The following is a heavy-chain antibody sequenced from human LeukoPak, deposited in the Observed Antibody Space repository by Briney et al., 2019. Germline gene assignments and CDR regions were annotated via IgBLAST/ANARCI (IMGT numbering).Heavy chain of an antibody. V-gene: IGHV1-2*02. Sequence: GASVKVSCKVSGYTLTELSMHWVRQAPGQGLEWMGWISPNSGGTDYAQKFQGRVTMTRDTSISTAYVELSSLTSDDTAVYYCAIQPWGSGNNWYFDLWGRGTLVTVSS. CDR3: AIQPWGSGNNWYFDL. CDR1: GYTLTELS. J-gene: IGHJ2*01. CDR2: ISPNSGGT. D-gene: IGHD7-27*01.